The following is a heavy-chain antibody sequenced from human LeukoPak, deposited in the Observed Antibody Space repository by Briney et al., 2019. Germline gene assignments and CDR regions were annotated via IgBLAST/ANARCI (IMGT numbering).Heavy chain of an antibody. D-gene: IGHD3-9*01. CDR1: GFTFSRYG. CDR3: ARDRDYDIFTGYYLAY. J-gene: IGHJ4*02. Sequence: GGSLRLSCAASGFTFSRYGMHWVRQAPGKGLEWVALIWSDGSNKYYADSVKGRFTISRDNSKNTLYLQMISLRAEDTAAYYCARDRDYDIFTGYYLAYWGQGTLVTVSS. V-gene: IGHV3-33*01. CDR2: IWSDGSNK.